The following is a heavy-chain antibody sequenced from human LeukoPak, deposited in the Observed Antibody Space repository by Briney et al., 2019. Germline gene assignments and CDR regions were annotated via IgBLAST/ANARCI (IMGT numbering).Heavy chain of an antibody. V-gene: IGHV3-23*01. J-gene: IGHJ4*02. CDR3: AKDHRYPYDFWSGYPDY. Sequence: GGSLRLSCAASGFTFSSYGMSWVRQAPGKGLEWVSAISGSGGSTYYADSVKGRFTISRDNSKNTLYLQMNSLRAEDTAVYYCAKDHRYPYDFWSGYPDYWGQGTLVTVSS. CDR2: ISGSGGST. D-gene: IGHD3-3*01. CDR1: GFTFSSYG.